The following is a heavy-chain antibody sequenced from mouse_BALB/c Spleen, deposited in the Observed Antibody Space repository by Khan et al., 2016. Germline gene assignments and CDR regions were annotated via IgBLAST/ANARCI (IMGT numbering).Heavy chain of an antibody. CDR1: GYSITSDYA. V-gene: IGHV3-2*02. CDR3: ARGAYYGSSYAY. CDR2: ISYSGST. J-gene: IGHJ3*01. D-gene: IGHD1-1*01. Sequence: EVQLQESGPGLVKPSQSLSLTCTVTGYSITSDYAWNWIRQFPGNKLEWMGYISYSGSTSYNPSLKSRISITRDTSKNQFFLQLNSVTTEDTATYYCARGAYYGSSYAYWGQGTLVTVSA.